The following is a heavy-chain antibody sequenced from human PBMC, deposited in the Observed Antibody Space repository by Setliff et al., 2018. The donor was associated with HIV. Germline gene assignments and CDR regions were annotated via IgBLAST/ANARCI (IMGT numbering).Heavy chain of an antibody. D-gene: IGHD6-13*01. CDR2: INAGNGNT. Sequence: ASVKVSCKASGYTFTSYAMHWVRQAPGQRLEWMGWINAGNGNTKYSQKFQGRVTITRDTSASTAYMELSSLRSDDTAVYYCAREPGIAAAGYGMDVWGQGTTVTVSS. CDR3: AREPGIAAAGYGMDV. CDR1: GYTFTSYA. J-gene: IGHJ6*02. V-gene: IGHV1-3*01.